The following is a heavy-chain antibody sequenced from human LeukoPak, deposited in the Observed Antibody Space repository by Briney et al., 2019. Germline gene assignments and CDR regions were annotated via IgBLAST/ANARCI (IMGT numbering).Heavy chain of an antibody. V-gene: IGHV3-66*01. CDR1: GFTVSSNY. D-gene: IGHD6-13*01. Sequence: GGSLRLSCAASGFTVSSNYMSWVRQAPGKGLEWVSVIYSGGSTYYADSVKGRSTISRDNSKNTLYLQMNSLRAEDTAVYYCARGGLAAAGRGAFDIWGQGTMVTVSS. J-gene: IGHJ3*02. CDR3: ARGGLAAAGRGAFDI. CDR2: IYSGGST.